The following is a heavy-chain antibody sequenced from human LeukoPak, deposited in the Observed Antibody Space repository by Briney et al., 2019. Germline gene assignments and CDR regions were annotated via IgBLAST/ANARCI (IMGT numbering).Heavy chain of an antibody. V-gene: IGHV1-3*03. D-gene: IGHD3-10*01. J-gene: IGHJ3*02. CDR3: ARGTYYYGSGSYRGAFDI. Sequence: GASVKVSCKASGYTFTSYAMHWVRQAPGQRLEWMGWINAGNGNTKYSQEFQGRVTITRDTSASTAYMELSSLRSEDMAVYYCARGTYYYGSGSYRGAFDIWGQGTMVTVSS. CDR1: GYTFTSYA. CDR2: INAGNGNT.